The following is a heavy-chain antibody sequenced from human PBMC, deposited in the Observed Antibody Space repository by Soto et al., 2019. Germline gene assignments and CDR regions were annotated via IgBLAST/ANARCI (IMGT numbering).Heavy chain of an antibody. CDR3: GRDGALMGRGVRGYYYYGMDV. CDR1: AFTFSSYW. J-gene: IGHJ6*02. D-gene: IGHD3-10*01. V-gene: IGHV3-7*03. Sequence: GGSRRLSCAPSAFTFSSYWMSWVRQAPGKGLEWVANRKQDGSEKYYVDSVKGRFTISRDNAKNSRYLQINSLRAEDTGVYYCGRDGALMGRGVRGYYYYGMDVWGQGTTVTVSS. CDR2: RKQDGSEK.